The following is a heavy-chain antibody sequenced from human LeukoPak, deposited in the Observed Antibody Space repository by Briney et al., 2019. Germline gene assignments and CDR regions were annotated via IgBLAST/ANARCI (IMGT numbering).Heavy chain of an antibody. Sequence: GGSLRLSCAASGFTFSSYAMSWVRQAPGKGLEWVAVISYDGSNKYYADSVKGRFTISRDNSKNTLYLQMNSLRAEDTAVYYCANLPTPVHDAFDIWGQGTMVTVSS. CDR3: ANLPTPVHDAFDI. CDR1: GFTFSSYA. V-gene: IGHV3-30-3*01. J-gene: IGHJ3*02. CDR2: ISYDGSNK.